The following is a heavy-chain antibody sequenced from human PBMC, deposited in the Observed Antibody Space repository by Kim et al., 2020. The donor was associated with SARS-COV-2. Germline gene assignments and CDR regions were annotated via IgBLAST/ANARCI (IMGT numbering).Heavy chain of an antibody. V-gene: IGHV1-2*02. CDR1: GYTFTGYY. CDR3: ARAYSSSWYEDAFDI. D-gene: IGHD6-13*01. J-gene: IGHJ3*02. Sequence: ASVKVSCKASGYTFTGYYMHWVRQAPGQGLEWMGWINPNSGGTNYAQKFQGRVTMTRDTSISTAYMELSRLRSDDTAVYYCARAYSSSWYEDAFDIWGQGTMVTVSS. CDR2: INPNSGGT.